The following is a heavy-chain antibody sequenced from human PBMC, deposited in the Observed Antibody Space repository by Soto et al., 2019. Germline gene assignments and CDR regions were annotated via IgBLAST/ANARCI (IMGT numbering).Heavy chain of an antibody. CDR1: GGSISSYD. D-gene: IGHD5-12*01. CDR2: IYYSGST. CDR3: ARLYGYNADY. J-gene: IGHJ4*02. Sequence: SETLSLTCPVSGGSISSYDLSWIRQPPGKGLEWIGYIYYSGSTNYNPSLKSRVTISVDTPKNQFSLKLSSVTAADTAVYYCARLYGYNADYWGQGTLVTVSS. V-gene: IGHV4-59*01.